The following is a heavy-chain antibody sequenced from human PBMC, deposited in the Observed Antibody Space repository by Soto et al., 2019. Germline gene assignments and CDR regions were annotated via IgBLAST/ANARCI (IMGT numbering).Heavy chain of an antibody. CDR3: AKGDYYYDSSGYLGAFDI. J-gene: IGHJ3*02. CDR2: ISGSGGST. D-gene: IGHD3-22*01. V-gene: IGHV3-23*01. CDR1: GFTFSSYA. Sequence: EVQLLESGGGLVQPGGSLRLSCAASGFTFSSYAMSWVRQAPGKGLEWVSAISGSGGSTYYADSVKGRFTISRDNSKNTLYLQMNSLRAEDTAVYYCAKGDYYYDSSGYLGAFDIWGQGTMVTVSS.